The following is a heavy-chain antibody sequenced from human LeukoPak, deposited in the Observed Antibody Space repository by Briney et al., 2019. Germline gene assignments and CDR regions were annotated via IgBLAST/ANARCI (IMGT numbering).Heavy chain of an antibody. J-gene: IGHJ3*02. D-gene: IGHD4-17*01. Sequence: SETLSLTCSVSDDSFSTHYWTWIRQPPGKGLELMGYISSIGSTNYNPSLKSRVTISVDTSKKQFSQKMTSVTAADTAVYYCARDPTTVTKGFDIWGQGTMVTVSS. CDR1: DDSFSTHY. CDR3: ARDPTTVTKGFDI. V-gene: IGHV4-59*11. CDR2: ISSIGST.